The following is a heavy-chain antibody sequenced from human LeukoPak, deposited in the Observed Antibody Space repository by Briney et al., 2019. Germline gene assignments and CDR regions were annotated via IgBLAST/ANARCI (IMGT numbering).Heavy chain of an antibody. Sequence: GRSLGLSCAASGFTFSSYGMHWVRQAPGKGLEWVAVISYDGSNKYYADSVKGRFTISRDNSKNTLYLQMNSLRAEDTAVYYCAKRGEMATVPFDYWGQGTLVTVSP. CDR3: AKRGEMATVPFDY. CDR2: ISYDGSNK. J-gene: IGHJ4*02. D-gene: IGHD5-24*01. V-gene: IGHV3-30*18. CDR1: GFTFSSYG.